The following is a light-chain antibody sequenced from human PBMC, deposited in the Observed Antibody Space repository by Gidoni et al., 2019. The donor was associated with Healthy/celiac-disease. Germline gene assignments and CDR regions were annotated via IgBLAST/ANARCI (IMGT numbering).Light chain of an antibody. CDR1: QSVSSN. J-gene: IGKJ3*01. Sequence: EIVMTQSPATLSVSPGERATLSCRASQSVSSNLAWYQQKPGQAPRLLIYGASTRATGIPARFSGSGSGTEFTLTISSLQSEDFAVYYCQQYNNWPITFXPXTKVEIK. CDR3: QQYNNWPIT. V-gene: IGKV3-15*01. CDR2: GAS.